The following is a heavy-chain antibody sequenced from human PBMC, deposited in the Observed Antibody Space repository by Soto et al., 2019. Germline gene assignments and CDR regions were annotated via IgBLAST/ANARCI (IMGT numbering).Heavy chain of an antibody. D-gene: IGHD4-17*01. CDR3: AREGGYGDYGGTRCVSGMDV. V-gene: IGHV1-69*01. J-gene: IGHJ6*02. Sequence: QVQLVQSGAEVKKPGSSVKVSCKASGGTFSSYAISWVRQAPGQGLEWMGGIIPIFGTANYAQKFQGRVTITADESTSTAYMELSSLRSEDTAVYYGAREGGYGDYGGTRCVSGMDVWGQGTTVTVSS. CDR2: IIPIFGTA. CDR1: GGTFSSYA.